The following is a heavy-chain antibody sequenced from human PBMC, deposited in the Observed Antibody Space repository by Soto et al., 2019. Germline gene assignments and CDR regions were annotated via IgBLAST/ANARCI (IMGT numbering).Heavy chain of an antibody. CDR3: TKDAILEHHEAFDI. V-gene: IGHV3-15*07. Sequence: EVQLVESGGGLVKPGGSLRLSCAASGFTFSNAWMNWVRQAPGKGLEWVGRIKSKTDGGTTDYAAPVKGRFTISRDDSKNTLYLQMNSLKTEDTAVYYCTKDAILEHHEAFDIWGQGTMVTVSS. CDR1: GFTFSNAW. J-gene: IGHJ3*02. D-gene: IGHD1-1*01. CDR2: IKSKTDGGTT.